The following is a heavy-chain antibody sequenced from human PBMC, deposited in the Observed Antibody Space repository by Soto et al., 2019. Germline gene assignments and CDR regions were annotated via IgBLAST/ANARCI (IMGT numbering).Heavy chain of an antibody. Sequence: TLSLTCTVSGGSISSYYWSWIRQPPGKGLEWIGYIYYSGSTNYNPSLKSRVTISVDTSKNQFSLKLSSVTAADTAVYYCARADYGDYVGYYYYYGMDVWGQGTTVTVSS. CDR1: GGSISSYY. J-gene: IGHJ6*02. D-gene: IGHD4-17*01. CDR2: IYYSGST. V-gene: IGHV4-59*01. CDR3: ARADYGDYVGYYYYYGMDV.